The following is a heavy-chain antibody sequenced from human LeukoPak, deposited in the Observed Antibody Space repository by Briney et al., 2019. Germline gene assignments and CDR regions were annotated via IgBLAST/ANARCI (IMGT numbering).Heavy chain of an antibody. CDR1: GYTFTDYY. J-gene: IGHJ3*02. CDR3: ARVAYYYDSSGYYSGAFDI. D-gene: IGHD3-22*01. Sequence: ASVKVSCKASGYTFTDYYLHWVRQAPGQGLEWMGWINPNSGGTNYAQKFQGRVTMTRDTSISTAYMELSRLRSDDTAVYYCARVAYYYDSSGYYSGAFDIWGQGTMVTVSS. CDR2: INPNSGGT. V-gene: IGHV1-2*02.